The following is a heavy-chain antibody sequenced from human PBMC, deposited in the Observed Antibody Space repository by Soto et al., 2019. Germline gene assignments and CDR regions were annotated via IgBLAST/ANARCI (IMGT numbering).Heavy chain of an antibody. V-gene: IGHV3-30*18. CDR3: AKVPATEDYYGMDV. CDR1: GFSLSSYG. CDR2: ISYDGNNQ. Sequence: GGSLRLSCAASGFSLSSYGMHWVRQAPGKGLEWVAVISYDGNNQFYSESVKGRFTISRDNSSNTLYLQMNSLRGEDTAVYYCAKVPATEDYYGMDVWGQGTTVTVSS. J-gene: IGHJ6*02.